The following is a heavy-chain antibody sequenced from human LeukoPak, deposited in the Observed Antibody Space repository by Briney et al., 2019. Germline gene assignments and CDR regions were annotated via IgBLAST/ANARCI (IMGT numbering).Heavy chain of an antibody. Sequence: PSETLSLTCTVSGGSISSYYWSWIRQPAGKGLEWIGRIYTSGSTNYNPTLKSRVTMSVDTSKNQFSLKLSSVTAADTAVYYCARAMVRGVIKGVFDYWGQGTLVTVSS. V-gene: IGHV4-4*07. D-gene: IGHD3-10*01. CDR1: GGSISSYY. CDR2: IYTSGST. CDR3: ARAMVRGVIKGVFDY. J-gene: IGHJ4*02.